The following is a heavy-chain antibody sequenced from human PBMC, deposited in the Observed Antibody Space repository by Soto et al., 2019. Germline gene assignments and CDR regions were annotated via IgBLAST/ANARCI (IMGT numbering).Heavy chain of an antibody. CDR1: GYTFNGYY. Sequence: ASVKVSCKASGYTFNGYYMHWVRQAPGQGLEWMGWINPNSGGTNYAQKFQGRVTMTRDTSISTAYMELSRLRSDDTAVYYCARDRVSSSWYYFDYWGQGTLVTVSS. V-gene: IGHV1-2*02. CDR3: ARDRVSSSWYYFDY. CDR2: INPNSGGT. D-gene: IGHD6-13*01. J-gene: IGHJ4*02.